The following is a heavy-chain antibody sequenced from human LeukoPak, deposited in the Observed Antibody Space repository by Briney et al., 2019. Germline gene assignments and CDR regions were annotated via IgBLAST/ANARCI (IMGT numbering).Heavy chain of an antibody. D-gene: IGHD3-10*01. J-gene: IGHJ4*02. CDR1: GGSFSGYY. CDR3: ARLPSMVRGALTSYYFDY. Sequence: SETLSLTCAVYGGSFSGYYWSWIRQPPGKGLEWIGEINHSGSTNYNPSLKSRVTISVDTSKNQFSLKLSSVTATDTAVYYCARLPSMVRGALTSYYFDYWGQGTLVTVSS. CDR2: INHSGST. V-gene: IGHV4-34*01.